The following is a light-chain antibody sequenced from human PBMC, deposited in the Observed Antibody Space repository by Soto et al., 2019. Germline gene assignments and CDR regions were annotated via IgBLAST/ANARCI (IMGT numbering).Light chain of an antibody. J-gene: IGKJ5*01. CDR1: QSISNY. CDR3: QQYDNLLIT. V-gene: IGKV1-33*01. Sequence: DIHMTQSPSSLSASFGDRVTITFRASQSISNYLNWYQQKPGKAPKLLIYDASNLETGVPSRFSGSGSGTDFTFTISSLQPEDIATYYCQQYDNLLITFGQGTRLEIK. CDR2: DAS.